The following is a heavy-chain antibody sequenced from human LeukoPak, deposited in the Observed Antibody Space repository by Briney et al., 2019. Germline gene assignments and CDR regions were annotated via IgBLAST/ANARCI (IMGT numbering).Heavy chain of an antibody. CDR3: ARQFMITFGGVIVRSPFDY. CDR1: GYTFTRYY. CDR2: INPNSGGT. Sequence: ASVKVSCKASGYTFTRYYMHWVRQAPGQGLEWMGWINPNSGGTNYAQKFQGRVTMTRDTSISTAYMELSRLRSDDTAVYYCARQFMITFGGVIVRSPFDYWGQGTLVTVSS. V-gene: IGHV1-2*02. J-gene: IGHJ4*02. D-gene: IGHD3-16*02.